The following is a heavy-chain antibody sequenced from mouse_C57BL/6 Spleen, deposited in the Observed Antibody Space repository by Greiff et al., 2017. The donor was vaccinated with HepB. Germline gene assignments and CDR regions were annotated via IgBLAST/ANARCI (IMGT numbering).Heavy chain of an antibody. Sequence: VQLQQSGAELVKPGASVKLSCKASGYTFTSYWMQWVKQRPGQGLEWIGEIDPSDSYTNYNQKFKGKATLTVDTSSSTASMQLSSLTSEDSAVYYCARYDYYGSRRGDYWGHGTTLTVSS. CDR1: GYTFTSYW. D-gene: IGHD1-1*01. V-gene: IGHV1-50*01. CDR3: ARYDYYGSRRGDY. J-gene: IGHJ2*01. CDR2: IDPSDSYT.